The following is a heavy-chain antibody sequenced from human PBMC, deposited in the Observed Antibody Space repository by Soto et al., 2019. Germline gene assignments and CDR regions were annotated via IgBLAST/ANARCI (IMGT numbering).Heavy chain of an antibody. Sequence: SETLSLTCTVSGGSISGHYWTWIRQSPGRGLQWLGFVSDNGKTNSDASLKGRLAISLDTSKNQISLRLTSVTAADTALYYCARGRAIYGEWDYLDTWGQGAQVTVSS. CDR3: ARGRAIYGEWDYLDT. J-gene: IGHJ5*02. D-gene: IGHD1-26*01. CDR2: VSDNGKT. V-gene: IGHV4-59*11. CDR1: GGSISGHY.